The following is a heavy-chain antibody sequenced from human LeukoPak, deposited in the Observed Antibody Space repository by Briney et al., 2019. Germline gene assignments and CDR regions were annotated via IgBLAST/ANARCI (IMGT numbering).Heavy chain of an antibody. CDR2: ITWDGDST. CDR1: GFTFSSYW. J-gene: IGHJ4*02. Sequence: PGGSLRLSCAASGFTFSSYWMHWVRQAPGKGLEWVSLITWDGDSTYYADSVKGRFTISRDNAKNSPYLQMDSLRAEDTAVYYCARGEVQYQLPDLDYWGQGTLVTVSS. V-gene: IGHV3-74*01. D-gene: IGHD2-2*01. CDR3: ARGEVQYQLPDLDY.